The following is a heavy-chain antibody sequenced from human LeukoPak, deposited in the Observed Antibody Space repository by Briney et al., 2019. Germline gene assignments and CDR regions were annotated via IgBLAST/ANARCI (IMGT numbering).Heavy chain of an antibody. D-gene: IGHD4-17*01. J-gene: IGHJ4*02. CDR3: ARENYGDHDGYFDY. CDR1: GFTLSNYW. V-gene: IGHV3-74*01. CDR2: INNDGNLKTDGRDT. Sequence: GGSLRLSCAASGFTLSNYWMIHWVRQVPGKGLQWVSRINNDGNLKTDGRDTGYADSVKGRFTISTDNAKNTLYLQMNSLRAEDTAVYYCARENYGDHDGYFDYWGQGTLVTVSS.